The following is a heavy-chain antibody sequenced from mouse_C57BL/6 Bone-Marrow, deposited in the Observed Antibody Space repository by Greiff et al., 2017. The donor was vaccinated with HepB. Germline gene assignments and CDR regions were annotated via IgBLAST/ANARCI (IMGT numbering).Heavy chain of an antibody. Sequence: EVQLQQSGPGLVKPSQSLSLTCSVTGYSITSGYYWNWIRQFPGNKLEWMGYISYDGSNKYNPSLKNRISITRDTSNNQVFLKLNSVTTEDTATYYCARVPYYYGSNCYWYFDVWGTGTTVTVSS. CDR1: GYSITSGYY. D-gene: IGHD1-1*01. V-gene: IGHV3-6*01. CDR2: ISYDGSN. J-gene: IGHJ1*03. CDR3: ARVPYYYGSNCYWYFDV.